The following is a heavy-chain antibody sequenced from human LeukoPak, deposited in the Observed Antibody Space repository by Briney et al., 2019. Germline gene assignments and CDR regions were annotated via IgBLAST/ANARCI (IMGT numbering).Heavy chain of an antibody. CDR1: GFTVSNHY. D-gene: IGHD1-26*01. CDR2: IYSGGGT. CDR3: ARGQVVGATDYFDY. Sequence: GGSLRLSCAASGFTVSNHYMNWVRQAPGKGLEWVSVIYSGGGTHYTDSVKGRFTISRDNSKNTLFLQMNNLRAEDAALYYCARGQVVGATDYFDYWGQGTPVTVAS. J-gene: IGHJ4*02. V-gene: IGHV3-53*01.